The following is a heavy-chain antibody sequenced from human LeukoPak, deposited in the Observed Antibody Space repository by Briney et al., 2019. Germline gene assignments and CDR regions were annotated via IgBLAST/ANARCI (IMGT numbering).Heavy chain of an antibody. CDR1: GGSTSSSSFY. Sequence: SETLSLTCTVSGGSTSSSSFYWGWIRQPPGKGLEWIGEINHSGDTNYNPSLKSRVTISVDTSKNQFSLKLDSVTAADTAVYYCARGEKYCPHGVCYYKWFDPWGQGTLVTVSS. CDR3: ARGEKYCPHGVCYYKWFDP. D-gene: IGHD2-8*01. J-gene: IGHJ5*02. V-gene: IGHV4-39*07. CDR2: INHSGDT.